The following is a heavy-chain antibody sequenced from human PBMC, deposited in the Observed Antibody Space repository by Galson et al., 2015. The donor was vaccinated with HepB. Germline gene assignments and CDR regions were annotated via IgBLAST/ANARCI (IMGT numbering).Heavy chain of an antibody. CDR2: IYSGGHA. J-gene: IGHJ4*02. V-gene: IGHV3-53*01. D-gene: IGHD2-15*01. CDR3: ASPFCIGGNCYPLWY. Sequence: SLRLSCAVSGFTVSKSYVSWVRQASGKGLEWLSVIYSGGHAFYADSVQGRFTISRDTSKNTVYLQMRSLRAEDTAVYYCASPFCIGGNCYPLWYWGQGTLVTVSS. CDR1: GFTVSKSY.